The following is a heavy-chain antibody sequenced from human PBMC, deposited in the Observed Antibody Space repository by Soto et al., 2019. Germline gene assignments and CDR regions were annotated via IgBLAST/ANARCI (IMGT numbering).Heavy chain of an antibody. CDR1: GFTFSSYS. CDR2: ISSSSSYI. V-gene: IGHV3-21*01. D-gene: IGHD6-13*01. J-gene: IGHJ4*02. Sequence: EVQLVESGGGLVKPGGSLRLSCAASGFTFSSYSMNWVRQAPGKGLEWVSSISSSSSYIYYADSVKGRFTISRDNAKNSLYLQMNSLRAEDTAVYYCASYSSSLYFDYWGQGTLVTVSS. CDR3: ASYSSSLYFDY.